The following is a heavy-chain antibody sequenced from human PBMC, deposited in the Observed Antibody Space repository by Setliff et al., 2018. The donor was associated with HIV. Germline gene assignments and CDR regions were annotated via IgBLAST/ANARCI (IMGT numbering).Heavy chain of an antibody. D-gene: IGHD6-13*01. Sequence: SETLSLTCTVSGGSISRGSYYWSWIRQPAGKGLEWIGRIYTSGSIHYNPSLKGRVTISVDTSKNQFSLKVSSVNAPDTAVYFCAREDGEYTSSPRWFDPWGQGTQVTVSS. J-gene: IGHJ5*02. CDR1: GGSISRGSYY. CDR3: AREDGEYTSSPRWFDP. CDR2: IYTSGSI. V-gene: IGHV4-61*02.